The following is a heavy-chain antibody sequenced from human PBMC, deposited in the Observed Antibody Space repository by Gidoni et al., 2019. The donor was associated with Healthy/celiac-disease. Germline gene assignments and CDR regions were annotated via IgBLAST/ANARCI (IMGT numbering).Heavy chain of an antibody. CDR1: GFTFSSDR. D-gene: IGHD6-19*01. V-gene: IGHV3-21*01. CDR2: ISSSSSYI. J-gene: IGHJ6*02. Sequence: EVQLVESGGGLVKPGGSLRPSCAASGFTFSSDRLNWVRQAPGKGLEWVSSISSSSSYIYYADSVKGRFTISRDNAKNSLYLQMNSLRAEDTAVYYCARERTVAGTSYYYYYGMDVWGQGTTVTVSS. CDR3: ARERTVAGTSYYYYYGMDV.